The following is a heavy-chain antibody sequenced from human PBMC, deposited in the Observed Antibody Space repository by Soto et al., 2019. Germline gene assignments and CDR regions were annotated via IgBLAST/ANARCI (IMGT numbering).Heavy chain of an antibody. Sequence: GGSLRLSCAASGFTFSNAWMSWVRQAPGKGLEWVGRIKSKTDGGTTDYAAPVKGRFTISRDDSKNTLYLQMNSLKTEDTAVYYCTTGFNWDPEDDAFDIWGQGTMVTVSS. CDR3: TTGFNWDPEDDAFDI. V-gene: IGHV3-15*01. J-gene: IGHJ3*02. D-gene: IGHD7-27*01. CDR2: IKSKTDGGTT. CDR1: GFTFSNAW.